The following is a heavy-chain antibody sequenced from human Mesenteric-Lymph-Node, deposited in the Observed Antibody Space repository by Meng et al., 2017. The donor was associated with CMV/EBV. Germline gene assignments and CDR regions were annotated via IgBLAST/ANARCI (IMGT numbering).Heavy chain of an antibody. V-gene: IGHV4-59*01. CDR2: IYYTGRT. D-gene: IGHD4-23*01. J-gene: IGHJ3*01. CDR3: ASGGPRHEAFDV. CDR1: GGGISAYY. Sequence: ESLKISCTVSGGGISAYYWSWLRQPPGKGLEWIGYIYYTGRTSYSPSLGSRVTMSEDTSKNQVFLRLTSVTPADTAVYFCASGGPRHEAFDVWGQGTVVTVSS.